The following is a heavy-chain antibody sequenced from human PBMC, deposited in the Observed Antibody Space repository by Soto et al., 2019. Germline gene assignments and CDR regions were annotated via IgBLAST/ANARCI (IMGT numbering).Heavy chain of an antibody. CDR3: AREGIAVAGSYYYYGMDV. Sequence: ASVKVSCKASGYTFTGYYVHWVRQAPGQGLEWMGWINPNSGGTNYAQKFQGWVTMTRDTSISTAYMELSRLRSDDTAVYYCAREGIAVAGSYYYYGMDVWGQGTTVTVS. V-gene: IGHV1-2*04. CDR1: GYTFTGYY. D-gene: IGHD6-19*01. CDR2: INPNSGGT. J-gene: IGHJ6*02.